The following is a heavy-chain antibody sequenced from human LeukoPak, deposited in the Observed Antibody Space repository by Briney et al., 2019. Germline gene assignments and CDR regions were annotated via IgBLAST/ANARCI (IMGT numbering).Heavy chain of an antibody. CDR3: ARETYYDSSGYHQGSAFDI. Sequence: PSETLSLTCTVSGGSISSGSYYWSWIRQPAGKGLEWIGRIYTSGSTNYNPSLKSRVTISVDTSKNQFSLKLSSVTAADTAVYYCARETYYDSSGYHQGSAFDIWGQGTMVTVSS. D-gene: IGHD3-22*01. J-gene: IGHJ3*02. CDR1: GGSISSGSYY. CDR2: IYTSGST. V-gene: IGHV4-61*02.